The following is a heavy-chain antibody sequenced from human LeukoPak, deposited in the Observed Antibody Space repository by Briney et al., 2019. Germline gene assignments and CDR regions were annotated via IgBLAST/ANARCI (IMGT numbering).Heavy chain of an antibody. CDR3: PRDLIVVTSQFDP. CDR1: GFTSSGSA. J-gene: IGHJ5*02. CDR2: ISYDGRKK. D-gene: IGHD2-2*01. V-gene: IGHV3-30*04. Sequence: GGSLRVSCVASGFTSSGSAMHWVRHAPGRGRGWVAVISYDGRKKYYENSGKGRSTTPRNNSKDPLYLKMNGRKAKDTAVYTCPRDLIVVTSQFDPWDQGTLVTVS.